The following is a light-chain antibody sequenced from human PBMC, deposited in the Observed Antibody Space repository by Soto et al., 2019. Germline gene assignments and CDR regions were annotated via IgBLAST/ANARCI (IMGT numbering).Light chain of an antibody. CDR3: QQYGSSPWT. J-gene: IGKJ1*01. V-gene: IGKV3-15*01. Sequence: EIVLTQSPATMYVSPWERDTIYCRASQSVSTNLAWYQQKPGQAPRLLINGASTRATGVPARFSGSGSGTEFTLTISSLQSEDSAVYFCQQYGSSPWTFGQGTKVNIK. CDR1: QSVSTN. CDR2: GAS.